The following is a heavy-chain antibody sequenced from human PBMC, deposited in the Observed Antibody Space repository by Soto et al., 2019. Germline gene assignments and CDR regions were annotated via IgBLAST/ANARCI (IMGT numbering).Heavy chain of an antibody. CDR2: IRYSGST. Sequence: SETLSLTCTVPGGSIARDYWSCIRQPPGKGLEWIGYIRYSGSTNYSPSLKSRVAISVDTSKSQFSLKLSSVTAADTAVYYCAREDFYNVMAVWGQGSTVTVSS. V-gene: IGHV4-59*01. CDR3: AREDFYNVMAV. CDR1: GGSIARDY. J-gene: IGHJ6*02.